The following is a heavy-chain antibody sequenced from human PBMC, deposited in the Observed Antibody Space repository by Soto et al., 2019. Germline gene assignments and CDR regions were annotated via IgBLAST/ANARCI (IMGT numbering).Heavy chain of an antibody. CDR2: IYYSGST. J-gene: IGHJ4*02. Sequence: QVQLQESGPGLVKPSQTLSLTCTVSGGSISSGDYYWSWIRQPPGKGLEWIGYIYYSGSTYYNPSLKSRVTISVDTSKNQFSLKLSSVTAADTAVYYCARESGYYHSSGSEGQFDYWGQGTLVTVSS. CDR3: ARESGYYHSSGSEGQFDY. CDR1: GGSISSGDYY. D-gene: IGHD3-22*01. V-gene: IGHV4-30-4*01.